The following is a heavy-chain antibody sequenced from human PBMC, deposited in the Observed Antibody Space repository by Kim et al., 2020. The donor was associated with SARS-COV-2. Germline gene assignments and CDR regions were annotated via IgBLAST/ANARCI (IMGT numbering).Heavy chain of an antibody. J-gene: IGHJ4*02. Sequence: SVKGRFTISRDNAKNSLYLQMNSLRAEDTAVYYCARPRKAYSSSWYYFDYWGQGTLVTVSS. V-gene: IGHV3-48*03. CDR3: ARPRKAYSSSWYYFDY. D-gene: IGHD6-13*01.